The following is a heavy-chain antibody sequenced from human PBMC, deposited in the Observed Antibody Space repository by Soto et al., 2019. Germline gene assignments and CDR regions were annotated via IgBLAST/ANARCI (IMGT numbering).Heavy chain of an antibody. J-gene: IGHJ5*02. Sequence: SETLSLTCTVSGGSISSSSYYWGWIRQPPGKGLEWIGSIYYSGSTYYNPSLKSRVTISVDTSKNQFSLKLSSVTAADTAVYYCARHPDKYSSGPRGWFDPWGQGTLVTVSS. D-gene: IGHD6-19*01. CDR3: ARHPDKYSSGPRGWFDP. V-gene: IGHV4-39*01. CDR1: GGSISSSSYY. CDR2: IYYSGST.